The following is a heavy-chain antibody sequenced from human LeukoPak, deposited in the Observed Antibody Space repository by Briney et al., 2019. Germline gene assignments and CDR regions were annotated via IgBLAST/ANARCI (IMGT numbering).Heavy chain of an antibody. CDR3: ARAKTLFDY. Sequence: ASVKVSCKAPGYTFAIYYIHWVRQAPGQGLEWMGIINPSGGSTSYAQKFQGRVTMTRDTSTSTVYMELSSLRSEDTAVYYCARAKTLFDYWGQGTLVTVSS. D-gene: IGHD2/OR15-2a*01. CDR2: INPSGGST. V-gene: IGHV1-46*01. CDR1: GYTFAIYY. J-gene: IGHJ4*02.